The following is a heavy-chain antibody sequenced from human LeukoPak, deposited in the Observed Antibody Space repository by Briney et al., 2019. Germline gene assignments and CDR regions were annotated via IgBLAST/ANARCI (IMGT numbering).Heavy chain of an antibody. V-gene: IGHV3-74*01. CDR3: VSHPIYGSGSYPFDY. Sequence: GGSLRLSCAASGFTFSSYWMHWVRQAPGKGLVWVSRINSDGSSTSYADSVKGRFTISRDNAKNTLYLQMNSLRAEDTAVYYCVSHPIYGSGSYPFDYWGQGTLVTVSS. J-gene: IGHJ4*02. D-gene: IGHD3-10*01. CDR2: INSDGSST. CDR1: GFTFSSYW.